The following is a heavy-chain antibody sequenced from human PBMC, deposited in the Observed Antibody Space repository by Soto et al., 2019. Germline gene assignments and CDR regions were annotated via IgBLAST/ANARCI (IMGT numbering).Heavy chain of an antibody. CDR2: IYPGDSDT. V-gene: IGHV5-51*01. J-gene: IGHJ6*03. Sequence: PGEALKIYCEGCGYSFTSYWIGWVRQTPGKGLEWVGIIYPGDSDTRYSPSFQGQVTISADKSISTAYLQWSSLEASDTAMYYCARHPPDCSGGSCYSGPQDEWYYYMDVWGKGTTVTVSS. D-gene: IGHD2-15*01. CDR3: ARHPPDCSGGSCYSGPQDEWYYYMDV. CDR1: GYSFTSYW.